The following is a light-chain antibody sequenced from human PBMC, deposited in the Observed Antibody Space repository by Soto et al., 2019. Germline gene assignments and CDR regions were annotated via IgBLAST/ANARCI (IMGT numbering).Light chain of an antibody. CDR3: QQSYSTLMYT. V-gene: IGKV1-39*01. CDR1: QSISSY. Sequence: DIQLTQSPYSLSASVGDHVTITCRASQSISSYLNWYQQKPGKAPKLLIYAASSLQSGVPSRFSGSVSGTDFTLTISSLQPEDFATYYCQQSYSTLMYTFGQGTRLEI. J-gene: IGKJ5*01. CDR2: AAS.